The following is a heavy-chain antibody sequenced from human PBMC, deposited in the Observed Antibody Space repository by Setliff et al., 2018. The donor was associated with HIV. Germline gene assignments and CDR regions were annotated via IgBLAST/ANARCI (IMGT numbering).Heavy chain of an antibody. CDR2: IKQDGSEK. CDR1: GFTLSSFW. D-gene: IGHD2-2*01. V-gene: IGHV3-7*01. Sequence: GESLTISCAASGFTLSSFWMSWVRQAPGKGLEWVANIKQDGSEKYYVDSVKGRFTIPRDNAKNSLYLQMNSLRAEDTAVYYCVRDGGSTSWNFLYYYGMDVWGQGTTVTVSS. CDR3: VRDGGSTSWNFLYYYGMDV. J-gene: IGHJ6*02.